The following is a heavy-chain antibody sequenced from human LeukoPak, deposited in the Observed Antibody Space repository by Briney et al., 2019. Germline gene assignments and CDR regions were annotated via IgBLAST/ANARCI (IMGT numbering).Heavy chain of an antibody. J-gene: IGHJ6*03. CDR2: INHSGST. Sequence: PSETLSLTCAVYGGSFSGYYWSWIRQPPGKGLEWIGEINHSGSTNYNPSLKSRVTISVDTSKNQFSLKLSSVTAADTAVYYCARGRAHCSSTSCCGGYYYYYYMDVWGKGTTVTVSS. CDR1: GGSFSGYY. D-gene: IGHD2-2*01. V-gene: IGHV4-34*01. CDR3: ARGRAHCSSTSCCGGYYYYYYMDV.